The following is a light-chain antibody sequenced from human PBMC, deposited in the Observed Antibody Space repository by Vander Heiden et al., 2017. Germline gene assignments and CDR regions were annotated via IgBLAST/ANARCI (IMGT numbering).Light chain of an antibody. CDR3: QQSYSTPWT. J-gene: IGKJ1*01. Sequence: DIQMTQSPSSLSASVGDRVTITCRARQSISSYLNWYQQKPGKAPKRLIYAASSVQSGVPSRFSGSGSGTDFTLTISSLQPEDFATYYCQQSYSTPWTFGQGTKVEIK. CDR2: AAS. CDR1: QSISSY. V-gene: IGKV1-39*01.